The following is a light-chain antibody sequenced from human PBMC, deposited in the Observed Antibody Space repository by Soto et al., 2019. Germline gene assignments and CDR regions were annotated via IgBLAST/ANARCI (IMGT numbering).Light chain of an antibody. CDR2: GAS. Sequence: EFMLTQSPGTLSLSPGERATLSCRASQSVSSSYLAWYQQKPGQAPRLLIYGASSRATGIPDRFSGSGSGTDFTLTISRLEPEDFAVYYCQQYGSSPRTFGQGTMVDI. J-gene: IGKJ1*01. V-gene: IGKV3-20*01. CDR1: QSVSSSY. CDR3: QQYGSSPRT.